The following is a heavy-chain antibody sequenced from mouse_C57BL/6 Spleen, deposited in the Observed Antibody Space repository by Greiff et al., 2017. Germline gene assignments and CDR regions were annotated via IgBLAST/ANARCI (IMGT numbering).Heavy chain of an antibody. Sequence: VQLQQSGPELVKPGASVKIPCKASGYTFTDYNMDWVKQSHGKSLEWIGDINPNNGGTIYNQKFKGKATLTVDKSSSTAYMELRSLTSEDTAVYYCARRDYCGSSWYFDVWGTGTTVTVSS. CDR3: ARRDYCGSSWYFDV. D-gene: IGHD1-1*01. CDR2: INPNNGGT. V-gene: IGHV1-18*01. CDR1: GYTFTDYN. J-gene: IGHJ1*03.